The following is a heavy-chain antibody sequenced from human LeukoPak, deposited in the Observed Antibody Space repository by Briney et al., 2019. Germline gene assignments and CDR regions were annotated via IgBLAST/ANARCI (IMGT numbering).Heavy chain of an antibody. J-gene: IGHJ5*02. CDR2: IYYSGGT. CDR3: ARLGRYYGSGSYHWFDP. D-gene: IGHD3-10*01. Sequence: SETLSLTCTVSGGSITTYYWTWIRQPPGKGLEWIGYIYYSGGTNYNPSLKSRVTISVDSSRNQFSLKLSSVTAADTAVYYCARLGRYYGSGSYHWFDPWGQGTLVTVSS. CDR1: GGSITTYY. V-gene: IGHV4-59*08.